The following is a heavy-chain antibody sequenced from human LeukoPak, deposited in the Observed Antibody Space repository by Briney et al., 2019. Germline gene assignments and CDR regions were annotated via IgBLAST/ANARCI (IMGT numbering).Heavy chain of an antibody. CDR1: GFTFSSYA. D-gene: IGHD2-2*01. J-gene: IGHJ6*03. V-gene: IGHV3-23*01. CDR2: ISGSGGST. CDR3: AKSYCSSTSCPRYMDV. Sequence: GGSLRLSCAASGFTFSSYAMSWVRQAPGKGLEWVSAISGSGGSTYYADSVKGRFTISRDNSKNTLYLRMNSLRAEDTAVYFCAKSYCSSTSCPRYMDVWGKGTTVTVSS.